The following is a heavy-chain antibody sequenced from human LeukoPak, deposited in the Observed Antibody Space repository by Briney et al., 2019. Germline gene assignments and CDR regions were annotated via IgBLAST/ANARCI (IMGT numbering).Heavy chain of an antibody. J-gene: IGHJ5*02. CDR3: ARGPLTMTRGFDP. CDR2: IYYSGST. Sequence: SETLSLTCTVSGGSISSYYWSWIRQPPGKGLEWIGYIYYSGSTNYNPSLKSRVTISVDTSKNQFSLKLNSVTAADTAVYYCARGPLTMTRGFDPWGQGTLVTVSS. D-gene: IGHD4-17*01. CDR1: GGSISSYY. V-gene: IGHV4-59*08.